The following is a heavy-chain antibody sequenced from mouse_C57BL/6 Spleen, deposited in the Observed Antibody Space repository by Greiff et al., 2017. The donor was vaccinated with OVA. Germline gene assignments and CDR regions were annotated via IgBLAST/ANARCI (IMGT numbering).Heavy chain of an antibody. J-gene: IGHJ1*03. CDR1: GYTFTSYW. V-gene: IGHV1-69*01. CDR3: ARGEVTTANFDG. D-gene: IGHD1-2*01. Sequence: QVQLQQPGAELVMPGASVKLSRKASGYTFTSYWMHWVKQRPGQGLEWIGEIDPSDSYTNYNQKFKGKSTLTVDKSSSTAYMQLSSLTSEDSAVYYCARGEVTTANFDGWGTGTTVTVSS. CDR2: IDPSDSYT.